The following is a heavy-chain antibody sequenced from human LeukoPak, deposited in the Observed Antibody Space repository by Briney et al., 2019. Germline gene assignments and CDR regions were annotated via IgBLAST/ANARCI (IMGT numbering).Heavy chain of an antibody. J-gene: IGHJ6*02. D-gene: IGHD6-19*01. CDR3: ARDFSSGWYSYYYYYYGMDV. CDR2: ISYDGSNK. CDR1: GFTFSSYA. V-gene: IGHV3-30*04. Sequence: GGSLRLSCAASGFTFSSYAMHWVRQAPGKGLEWVAVISYDGSNKYYADSVKGRLTISRDNSKNTLYLQMNSLRAEDTAVYYCARDFSSGWYSYYYYYYGMDVWGQGTTVTVSS.